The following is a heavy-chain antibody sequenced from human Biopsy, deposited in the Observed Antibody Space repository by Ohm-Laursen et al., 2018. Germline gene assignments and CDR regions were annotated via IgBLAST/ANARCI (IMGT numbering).Heavy chain of an antibody. J-gene: IGHJ4*02. V-gene: IGHV1-2*02. CDR1: GFSFTGYY. CDR3: AADINVWNVNY. CDR2: ISPKSGGT. Sequence: ASVKVSCKASGFSFTGYYIHWVRQAPGQGLEWMGWISPKSGGTNYAQKFQGNITMTKTTSMSTAYMEMSRLRSDDTAVYYCAADINVWNVNYWGQGTQVIVSS. D-gene: IGHD1-1*01.